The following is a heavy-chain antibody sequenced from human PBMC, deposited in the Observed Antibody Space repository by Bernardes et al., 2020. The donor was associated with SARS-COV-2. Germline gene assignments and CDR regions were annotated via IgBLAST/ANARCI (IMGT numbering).Heavy chain of an antibody. CDR3: AREDQRSHRGVMDV. V-gene: IGHV2-70*11. J-gene: IGHJ6*02. D-gene: IGHD1-1*01. CDR1: GFSLSTNGMS. Sequence: SGPTLVKPTQTLTLTCTFSGFSLSTNGMSVTWILQPPGKALEWLARIDWDDYKYYSTSLKTRLTISKDTSKNQVVLRMTNMDPVDTATYYCAREDQRSHRGVMDVWGQGTTVTVSS. CDR2: IDWDDYK.